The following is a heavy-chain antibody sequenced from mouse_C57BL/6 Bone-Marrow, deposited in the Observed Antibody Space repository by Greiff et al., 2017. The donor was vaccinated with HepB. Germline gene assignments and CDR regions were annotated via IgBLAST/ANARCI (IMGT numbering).Heavy chain of an antibody. CDR2: IYPGDGDT. CDR1: GYTFTSYW. Sequence: VQLQQPGAELVKPGASVKLSCKASGYTFTSYWMHWVKQRPGKGLEWIGRIYPGDGDTNYNGKFKGKATLTADKSSSTAYMQLSSLTSEDSAVYFCAVYYGKSDYWGQGTTLTVSS. D-gene: IGHD2-1*01. CDR3: AVYYGKSDY. V-gene: IGHV1-82*01. J-gene: IGHJ2*01.